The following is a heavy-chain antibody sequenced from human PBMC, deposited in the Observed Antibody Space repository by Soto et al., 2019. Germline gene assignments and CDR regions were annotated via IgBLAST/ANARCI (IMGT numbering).Heavy chain of an antibody. CDR1: GGSISSYY. CDR3: ARFYDFWSGHNWFDP. V-gene: IGHV4-59*01. J-gene: IGHJ5*02. CDR2: IYYSGST. Sequence: PSETLSLTCTVSGGSISSYYWSWIRQPPGKGLEWIGYIYYSGSTNYNPSLKSRVTISVDTSKNQFSLKLSSVTAADTAVYYCARFYDFWSGHNWFDPWGQGTLVTVS. D-gene: IGHD3-3*01.